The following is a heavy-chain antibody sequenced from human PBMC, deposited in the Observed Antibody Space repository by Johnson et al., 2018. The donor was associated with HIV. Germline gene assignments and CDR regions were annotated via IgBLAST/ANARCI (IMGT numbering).Heavy chain of an antibody. D-gene: IGHD2-21*02. CDR3: AKDCRDCGTFDI. J-gene: IGHJ3*02. CDR2: ISYDGRNN. Sequence: QVQLVESGGGVVQPGTSLRLSCAASGLTFSHYPMHWVRQAPGQGLEWVAVISYDGRNNYYADSVKGRFTISRDNAKNSLYLQMNSLRVEDTALYYCAKDCRDCGTFDIWGQGTMVTVSS. V-gene: IGHV3-30*04. CDR1: GLTFSHYP.